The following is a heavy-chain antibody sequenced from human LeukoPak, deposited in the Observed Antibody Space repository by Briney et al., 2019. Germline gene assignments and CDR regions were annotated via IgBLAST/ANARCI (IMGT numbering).Heavy chain of an antibody. V-gene: IGHV1-69*13. CDR2: IIPIFGTA. CDR1: GGTFSSYA. CDR3: ARDPDSGSYLGNY. Sequence: ASVKVSFTASGGTFSSYAISWVRQAPGQGLEWMGGIIPIFGTANYAQKFQGRVTITADESTSTAYMELSSLRSEDTAVYYCARDPDSGSYLGNYWGQGTLVTVSS. D-gene: IGHD1-26*01. J-gene: IGHJ4*02.